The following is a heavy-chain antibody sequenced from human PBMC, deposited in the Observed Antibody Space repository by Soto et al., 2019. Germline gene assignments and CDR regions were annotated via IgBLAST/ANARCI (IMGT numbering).Heavy chain of an antibody. CDR3: ARGAWDGSSSAGYYYYGMDV. CDR1: GGTFSSYA. D-gene: IGHD6-6*01. J-gene: IGHJ6*02. Sequence: QVQLVQSGAEVKKPGSSVKVSCKASGGTFSSYAISWVRQAPGQGLDWMGGIIPIFGTANYAQKVQGRVTITAEESTSTAYMELSSLRCEDTAVYYCARGAWDGSSSAGYYYYGMDVWGQGTTVTVSS. V-gene: IGHV1-69*01. CDR2: IIPIFGTA.